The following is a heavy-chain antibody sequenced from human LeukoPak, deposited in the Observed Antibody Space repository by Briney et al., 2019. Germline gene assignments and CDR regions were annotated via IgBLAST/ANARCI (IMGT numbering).Heavy chain of an antibody. CDR3: AGVRHFDWLFPNWFDP. Sequence: GGSLRLSCAASGFTFSSYWMSWVRQAPGKGLEWVANIKQDGSEKYYVDSVKGRFTISRDNAKNSLYLQMNSLRAEDTAVYYCAGVRHFDWLFPNWFDPWGQGTLVTVSS. CDR2: IKQDGSEK. V-gene: IGHV3-7*01. D-gene: IGHD3-9*01. J-gene: IGHJ5*02. CDR1: GFTFSSYW.